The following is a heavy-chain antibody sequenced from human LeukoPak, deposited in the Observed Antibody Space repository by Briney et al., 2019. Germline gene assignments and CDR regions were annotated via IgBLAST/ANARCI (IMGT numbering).Heavy chain of an antibody. CDR1: GGSISSGSYY. V-gene: IGHV4-39*07. Sequence: SETLSLTCTVSGGSISSGSYYWSWIRQPPGKGLEWIGEINHSGSTNYNPSLKSRVTISVDTSKNQFSLKLSSVTAADTAVYYCARPPYSSSSSWFDPWGQGTLVTVSS. CDR3: ARPPYSSSSSWFDP. CDR2: INHSGST. D-gene: IGHD6-13*01. J-gene: IGHJ5*02.